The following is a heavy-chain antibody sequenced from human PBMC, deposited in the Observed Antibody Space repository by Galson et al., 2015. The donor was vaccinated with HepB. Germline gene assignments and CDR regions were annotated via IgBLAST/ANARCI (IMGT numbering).Heavy chain of an antibody. V-gene: IGHV3-30*04. Sequence: SLRLSCAASGFTFSSYAMHWVRQAPGKGLEWVAVISYDGGNKYYADSVKGRFTISRDNSKNTLYLQMNSLRAEDTAVYYCARVKGDSSGYGLEDAFDIWGQGTMVTVSS. D-gene: IGHD3-22*01. CDR1: GFTFSSYA. J-gene: IGHJ3*02. CDR2: ISYDGGNK. CDR3: ARVKGDSSGYGLEDAFDI.